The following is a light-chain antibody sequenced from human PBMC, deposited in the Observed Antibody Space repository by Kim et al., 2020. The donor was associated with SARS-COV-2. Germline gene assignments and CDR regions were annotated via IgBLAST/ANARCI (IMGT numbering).Light chain of an antibody. J-gene: IGLJ2*01. Sequence: QSITITCPGTSSDIGRYNYVSWYQQHPGKAPKLMIYDVTNRPSGVSNRFSGSKSGNTASLTISGLQAEDEAVYYCSSYTTGTTLVVFGGGTQLTVL. CDR2: DVT. V-gene: IGLV2-14*03. CDR1: SSDIGRYNY. CDR3: SSYTTGTTLVV.